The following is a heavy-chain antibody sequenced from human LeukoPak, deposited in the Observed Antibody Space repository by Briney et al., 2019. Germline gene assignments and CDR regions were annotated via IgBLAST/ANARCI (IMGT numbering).Heavy chain of an antibody. CDR2: IYYSGST. J-gene: IGHJ6*02. CDR3: ARDQGYYYGMDV. Sequence: SETLSLTCTVSGGSISNYYWSWIRQPPGKGLEWIGYIYYSGSTNYNPSLKSRVTISVDTSKNQFSLKLSSVTAADTAVYYCARDQGYYYGMDVWGQGTTVTVSS. CDR1: GGSISNYY. V-gene: IGHV4-59*01.